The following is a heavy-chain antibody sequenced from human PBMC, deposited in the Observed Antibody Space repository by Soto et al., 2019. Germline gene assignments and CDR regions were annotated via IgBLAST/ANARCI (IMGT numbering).Heavy chain of an antibody. CDR2: VYYRGRS. CDR3: VSQRTSVLAQAYFDY. CDR1: VGSVSNSNYY. D-gene: IGHD2-8*01. Sequence: PSETLSLTCTVSVGSVSNSNYYWGWIRQSPGKGLELIGSVYYRGRSYSKSSVKSRVTISVDTSKNQFSLNLNSVPASDTAGYYCVSQRTSVLAQAYFDYWGRGTLVTVSS. J-gene: IGHJ4*02. V-gene: IGHV4-39*01.